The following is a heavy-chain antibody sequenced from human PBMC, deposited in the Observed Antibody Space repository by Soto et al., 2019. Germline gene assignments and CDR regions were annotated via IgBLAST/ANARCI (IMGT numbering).Heavy chain of an antibody. J-gene: IGHJ5*02. CDR3: ARDVGGGSSSRDGWFDP. CDR1: GYTFTSYG. Sequence: QVQLVQSRAEVKKPGASVKVSCRASGYTFTSYGISWVRQAPVQGLEWMGWISAYNGNTNYAQKLQGRVTMTTGTSTSTAYMELRSLRSDDTAVDYGARDVGGGSSSRDGWFDPWGQGTLVTVST. CDR2: ISAYNGNT. V-gene: IGHV1-18*01. D-gene: IGHD2-15*01.